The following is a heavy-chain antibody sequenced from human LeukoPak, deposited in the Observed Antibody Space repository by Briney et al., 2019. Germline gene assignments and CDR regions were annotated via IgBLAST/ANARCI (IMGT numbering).Heavy chain of an antibody. CDR3: ARGKMRTLALAEYLQD. CDR1: GFTFSSHW. Sequence: GGSLRLSCAASGFTFSSHWMHWVRQAPGKGLVWVSRINGDGSNTTYADSVKGRFTISRDNAKNTLYLQMNSLTTDDTAVYYCARGKMRTLALAEYLQDWGQGTLVTVSS. J-gene: IGHJ1*01. CDR2: INGDGSNT. V-gene: IGHV3-74*03.